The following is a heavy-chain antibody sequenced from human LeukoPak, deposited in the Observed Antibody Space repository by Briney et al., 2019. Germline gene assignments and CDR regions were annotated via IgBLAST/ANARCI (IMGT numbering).Heavy chain of an antibody. CDR2: IIPIFGTA. Sequence: SVKVSCKASGYTFTSYAMNWVRQAPGQGLEWMGGIIPIFGTANYAQKFQGRVTITADESTSTAYMELSSLRSEDTAVYYCASQLRHGGRLPYYYYYMDVWGKGTTVTISS. D-gene: IGHD5-12*01. CDR1: GYTFTSYA. J-gene: IGHJ6*03. V-gene: IGHV1-69*13. CDR3: ASQLRHGGRLPYYYYYMDV.